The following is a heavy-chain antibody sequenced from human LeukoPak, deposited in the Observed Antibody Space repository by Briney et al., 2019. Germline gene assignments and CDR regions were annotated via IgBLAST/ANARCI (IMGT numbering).Heavy chain of an antibody. D-gene: IGHD6-13*01. CDR2: IYYSGST. V-gene: IGHV4-39*07. J-gene: IGHJ3*02. Sequence: KPSETLSLTCTVSGGSISSSNSYWAWIRQPPGKGLEWIASIYYSGSTNYNPSLKSRVTISVDTSKNQFSLKLTSVTAADTAVYYCARDRPIGIAASGTYDIWGQGTMVTVSS. CDR3: ARDRPIGIAASGTYDI. CDR1: GGSISSSNSY.